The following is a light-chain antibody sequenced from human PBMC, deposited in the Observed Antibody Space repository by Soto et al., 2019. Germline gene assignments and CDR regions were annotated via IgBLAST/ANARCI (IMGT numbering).Light chain of an antibody. CDR3: KQYGSSPPYT. Sequence: ETVLTQSPGTLSLSPGERATLSCRASQSVTSTYLVWYQQKPGQAPKLLIYGASSRATGIPDRFSGSGSGKDFTLTISRLEPEDSAVYYCKQYGSSPPYTFGQGTQLEIK. CDR2: GAS. V-gene: IGKV3-20*01. CDR1: QSVTSTY. J-gene: IGKJ2*01.